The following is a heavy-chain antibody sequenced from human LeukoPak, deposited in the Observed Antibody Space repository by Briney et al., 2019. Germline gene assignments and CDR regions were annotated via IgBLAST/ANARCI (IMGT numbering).Heavy chain of an antibody. D-gene: IGHD3-9*01. J-gene: IGHJ3*02. Sequence: GGSLRLSCAASGFSLRTYSMNWVRQAPGKGLEWVSAISGSGGSTYYADSVKGRFTISRDNSKNTLYLQMNSLRAEDTAVYYCAKAGLRYFDWLDAFDIWGQGTMVTVSS. CDR1: GFSLRTYS. CDR2: ISGSGGST. CDR3: AKAGLRYFDWLDAFDI. V-gene: IGHV3-23*01.